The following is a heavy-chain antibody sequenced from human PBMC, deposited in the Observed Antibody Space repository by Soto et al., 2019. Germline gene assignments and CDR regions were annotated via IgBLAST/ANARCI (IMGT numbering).Heavy chain of an antibody. CDR2: IKRKIDGETT. CDR1: GFTFSDAW. D-gene: IGHD3-10*01. CDR3: VTDRGGGMDV. Sequence: EVQLVESGGGMVMPGGSLRLSCAASGFTFSDAWMTWIRQAPGKGLQCVGRIKRKIDGETTDYAAPVKGRFTISRDDSKHTLYLQRNSLKVEDIAMYYCVTDRGGGMDVWCQGTTVTVSS. V-gene: IGHV3-15*01. J-gene: IGHJ6*01.